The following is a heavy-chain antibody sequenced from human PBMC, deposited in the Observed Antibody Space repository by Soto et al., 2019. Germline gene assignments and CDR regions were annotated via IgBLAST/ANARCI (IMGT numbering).Heavy chain of an antibody. V-gene: IGHV3-9*01. CDR2: ISWNSGSI. Sequence: GGSLRLSCAASGFTFDDYAMHWVRQAPGKGLEWVSGISWNSGSIGYADSVKGRFTISRDNAKNSLYLQMNSLRAEDTALYYCAKEGVRGYYYYYGMDVWGQGTTVTVSS. CDR1: GFTFDDYA. D-gene: IGHD3-10*01. J-gene: IGHJ6*02. CDR3: AKEGVRGYYYYYGMDV.